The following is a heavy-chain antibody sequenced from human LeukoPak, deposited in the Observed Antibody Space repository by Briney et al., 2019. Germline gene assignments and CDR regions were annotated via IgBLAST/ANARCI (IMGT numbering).Heavy chain of an antibody. CDR3: AREYLNGFDI. D-gene: IGHD2-2*02. CDR1: GFTFSNFY. J-gene: IGHJ3*02. CDR2: IASSGSTI. Sequence: PGGSLRLSCAASGFTFSNFYMSWLRQAPGKGLEWVSYIASSGSTIDYAESVKGRFNISRDNAKNSLHLQMSSLRAEDTAVYYCAREYLNGFDIWGQGTMVSVSS. V-gene: IGHV3-11*04.